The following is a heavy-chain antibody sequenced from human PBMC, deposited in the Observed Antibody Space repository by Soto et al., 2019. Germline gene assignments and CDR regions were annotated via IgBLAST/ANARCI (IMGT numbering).Heavy chain of an antibody. CDR2: LRPRTGNT. CDR3: AREPNESFYFDY. J-gene: IGHJ4*02. V-gene: IGHV1-46*01. CDR1: GYTFTNYY. Sequence: GASVKVSFKASGYTFTNYYIHWVRQAPGQGLEWLGILRPRTGNTGYAQRFQGRVTMTRDTSTGTVYMELTSLKSDDTAVYYCAREPNESFYFDYWGQGTQVTVSS.